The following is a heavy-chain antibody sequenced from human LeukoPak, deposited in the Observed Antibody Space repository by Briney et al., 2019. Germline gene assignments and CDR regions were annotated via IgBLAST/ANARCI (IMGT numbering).Heavy chain of an antibody. V-gene: IGHV3-23*01. Sequence: GGSLRLSCAASGFTFSSYAMSWVRQAPGKGLEWVSAISGSGGSTYYADSVKGRFTISRDNAKNSLYLQMNSLRAEDTAVYYCARGPNAFDIWGQGTMVTVSS. CDR2: ISGSGGST. D-gene: IGHD4/OR15-4a*01. CDR3: ARGPNAFDI. J-gene: IGHJ3*02. CDR1: GFTFSSYA.